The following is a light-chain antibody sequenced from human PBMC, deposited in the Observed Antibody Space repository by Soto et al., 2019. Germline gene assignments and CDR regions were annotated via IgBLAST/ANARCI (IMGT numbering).Light chain of an antibody. Sequence: QSALTQPPSASGSPGQSVTISCTGSSDDVGTYDYVSWYQQHPGRAHKLIIFEVTKRPSGVPDRFSGSKSSNTASLTISGLQPDDEAVYYCNSYEGRQFFLFGGWTQLTVL. V-gene: IGLV2-8*01. CDR1: SDDVGTYDY. CDR2: EVT. J-gene: IGLJ3*02. CDR3: NSYEGRQFFL.